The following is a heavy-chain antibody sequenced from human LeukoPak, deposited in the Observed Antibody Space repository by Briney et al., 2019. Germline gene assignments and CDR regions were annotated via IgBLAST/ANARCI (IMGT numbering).Heavy chain of an antibody. V-gene: IGHV4-61*02. D-gene: IGHD2-21*02. J-gene: IGHJ4*02. CDR2: IYTSGST. CDR3: ATGGDCGGDCYKKYYFDY. Sequence: PSQTLSLTCTVSGGSISSGSYYWSWIRQPAGKGLEWVGCIYTSGSTNYNPSLKSRVTISVDTSKNQFSLKLSSVTAADTAVYYCATGGDCGGDCYKKYYFDYWGQGTLVTVSS. CDR1: GGSISSGSYY.